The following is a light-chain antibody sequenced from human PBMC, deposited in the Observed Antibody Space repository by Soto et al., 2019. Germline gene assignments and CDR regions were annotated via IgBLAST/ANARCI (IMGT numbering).Light chain of an antibody. CDR3: VLYMKGDIRV. J-gene: IGLJ2*01. CDR1: AGSVSSRYY. CDR2: SGD. V-gene: IGLV8-61*01. Sequence: QTVVTQEASLSVSPGGTVTLTCGLTAGSVSSRYYPSWYRQDPGQTPRTLIYSGDIRSSGVPDRFSGSIRGSKAALTITGAQADDESVYYCVLYMKGDIRVFGGGTKLTVL.